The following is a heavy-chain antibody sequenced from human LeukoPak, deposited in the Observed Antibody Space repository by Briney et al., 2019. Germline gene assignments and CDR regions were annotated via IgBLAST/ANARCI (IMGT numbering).Heavy chain of an antibody. CDR2: MQSDGINK. J-gene: IGHJ4*02. Sequence: GGSLRLSCAASGFTFSSYGMYWVRQAPGTGLEWVAYMQSDGINKYYGDSVKGRFTISRDNAKNSLYLQMNSLRAEDTAIYYCLREETIVVIREPPPRGQGTLVTVSS. V-gene: IGHV3-30*02. CDR3: LREETIVVIREPPP. CDR1: GFTFSSYG. D-gene: IGHD3-22*01.